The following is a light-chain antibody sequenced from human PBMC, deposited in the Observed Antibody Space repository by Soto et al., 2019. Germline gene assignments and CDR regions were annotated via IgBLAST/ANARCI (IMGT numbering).Light chain of an antibody. CDR2: GAS. Sequence: EIVLTQSPATMSVSPGETATLACRASQSVSSSLAWYQQTPGRAPRLLIYGASNRATDIPTRFSGSGSGAELTLTISGLQSEDFAVYFCQQRAGWPPTFGGGTKVDI. J-gene: IGKJ4*01. CDR3: QQRAGWPPT. CDR1: QSVSSS. V-gene: IGKV3-15*01.